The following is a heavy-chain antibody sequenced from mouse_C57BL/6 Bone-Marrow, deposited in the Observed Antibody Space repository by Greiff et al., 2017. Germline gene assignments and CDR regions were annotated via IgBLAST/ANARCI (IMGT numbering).Heavy chain of an antibody. V-gene: IGHV1-64*01. CDR1: GYTFTSYW. CDR2: IHPKSGST. D-gene: IGHD2-3*01. J-gene: IGHJ2*01. Sequence: QVQLQQPGAELVKPGASVKLSCKASGYTFTSYWMHWVKQRPGQGLEWIGMIHPKSGSTNYNEKFKSKDTLTVDKSSSTAYMQLSSLTSEDSAVYYCSRDGYYKDYWGQGTTLTVSS. CDR3: SRDGYYKDY.